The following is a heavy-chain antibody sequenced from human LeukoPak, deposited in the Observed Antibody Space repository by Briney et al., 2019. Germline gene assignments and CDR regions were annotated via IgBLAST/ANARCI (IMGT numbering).Heavy chain of an antibody. V-gene: IGHV1-69*13. D-gene: IGHD2-2*02. CDR1: GGTFSSYA. J-gene: IGHJ5*02. CDR3: ARRAILLYRGWCDP. Sequence: ASVKVSCKASGGTFSSYAISWVRQAPGQGLEWMGGIIPIFGTANYAQKFQGRVTITADESTSTAYMELSSLRSEDTAVYYCARRAILLYRGWCDPWGQGTLVTVFS. CDR2: IIPIFGTA.